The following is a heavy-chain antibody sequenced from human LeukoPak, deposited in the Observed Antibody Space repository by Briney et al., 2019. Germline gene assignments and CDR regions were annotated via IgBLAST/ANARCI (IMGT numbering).Heavy chain of an antibody. CDR3: ATTTSILAFDI. V-gene: IGHV4-4*07. Sequence: SETLSLTCTVSGDSISSYYCNWIRQPAGKGLEYIGRIYSTGSTNYNPSLKSRVTMSVDTSKNHFSLTLSSVTAADTTVYYCATTTSILAFDIWGQGTMVTVSS. J-gene: IGHJ3*02. CDR2: IYSTGST. CDR1: GDSISSYY. D-gene: IGHD3-3*01.